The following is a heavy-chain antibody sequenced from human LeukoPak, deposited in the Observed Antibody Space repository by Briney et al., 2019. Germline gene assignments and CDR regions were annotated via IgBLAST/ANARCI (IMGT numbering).Heavy chain of an antibody. CDR3: AREGATYNWFDP. V-gene: IGHV4-34*01. CDR1: GGTFSGYY. Sequence: SETLSLTCAVYGGTFSGYYWSWIRQPPGKGLEWIGEINHSGSTNYNPSPKSRVTISVDTSQTQFSLKLSSVTAADTAVYSCAREGATYNWFDPWGAGDLVTVSS. D-gene: IGHD1-26*01. J-gene: IGHJ5*02. CDR2: INHSGST.